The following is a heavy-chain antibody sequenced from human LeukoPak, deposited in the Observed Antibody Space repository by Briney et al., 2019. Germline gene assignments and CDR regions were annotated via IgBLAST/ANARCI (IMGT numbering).Heavy chain of an antibody. Sequence: GGSLRLSRAASGFTFDDYGMSWVRQAPGKGLEWVSGINWNGGSTGYADSVKGRFTISRDNAKNSLYLQMNSLRAEDTALYYCARGYYYDSSGYYYGHAHWGQGTLVTVSS. J-gene: IGHJ4*02. D-gene: IGHD3-22*01. CDR2: INWNGGST. V-gene: IGHV3-20*04. CDR1: GFTFDDYG. CDR3: ARGYYYDSSGYYYGHAH.